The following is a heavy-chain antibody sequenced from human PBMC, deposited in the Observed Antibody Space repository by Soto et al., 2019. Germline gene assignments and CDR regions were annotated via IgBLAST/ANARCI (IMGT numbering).Heavy chain of an antibody. Sequence: ASVKVSCKASGYTFTSYGISWVPQAPGQGREWMGWISAYNGNTNYAQKLQGRVTMTTDTSTSTAYLELRSLRSDDTAVYYCARGRDSGYDFWSGQPNSNFNWFDPWGQGXLVTVYS. D-gene: IGHD3-3*01. CDR1: GYTFTSYG. J-gene: IGHJ5*02. V-gene: IGHV1-18*01. CDR3: ARGRDSGYDFWSGQPNSNFNWFDP. CDR2: ISAYNGNT.